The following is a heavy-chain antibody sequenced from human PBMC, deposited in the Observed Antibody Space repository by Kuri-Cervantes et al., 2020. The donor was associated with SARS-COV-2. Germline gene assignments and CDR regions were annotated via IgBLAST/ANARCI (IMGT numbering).Heavy chain of an antibody. D-gene: IGHD6-6*01. Sequence: SETLSLTCAVYGGSFSGYYWSWIRQPPGKGLEWIGEINHSGSTNYNPSLKSRATISVDTSKNQFSLKLSSVTAADTAVYYCSSSSSLSYYFDYWGQGTLVTASS. J-gene: IGHJ4*02. CDR1: GGSFSGYY. V-gene: IGHV4-34*01. CDR3: SSSSSLSYYFDY. CDR2: INHSGST.